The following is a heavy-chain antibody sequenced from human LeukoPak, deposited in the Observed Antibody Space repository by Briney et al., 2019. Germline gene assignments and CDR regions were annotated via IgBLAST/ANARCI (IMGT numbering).Heavy chain of an antibody. D-gene: IGHD2-2*03. CDR3: ARGGYGYCSSTSCTIDY. CDR1: GGTFSSYA. V-gene: IGHV1-69*01. CDR2: IIPIFGTA. J-gene: IGHJ4*02. Sequence: ASVKVSCKASGGTFSSYAISWVRQAPGQGIEWMGGIIPIFGTAKYAQKFQGRVTITADESTSTAYMELSSLRSEDTAVYYCARGGYGYCSSTSCTIDYWGQGTLVTVSS.